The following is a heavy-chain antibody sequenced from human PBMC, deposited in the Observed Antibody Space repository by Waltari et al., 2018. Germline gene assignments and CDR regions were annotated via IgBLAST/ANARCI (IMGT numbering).Heavy chain of an antibody. CDR3: VRSLYINYGSEGFEE. J-gene: IGHJ3*01. Sequence: GGKLVQAGGSLKLYGGGRGFTVGGHVINWCGQTPGKGLDLISHLWPTGYDKLYAASVKGRFTISRDSAKSVSLEMSRLRAEDTGVYYCVRSLYINYGSEGFEEWGPGTMVTVSS. D-gene: IGHD3-16*01. V-gene: IGHV3-48*03. CDR1: GFTVGGHV. CDR2: LWPTGYDK.